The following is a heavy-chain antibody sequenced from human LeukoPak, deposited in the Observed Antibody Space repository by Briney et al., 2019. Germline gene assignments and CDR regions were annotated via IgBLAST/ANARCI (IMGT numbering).Heavy chain of an antibody. CDR2: LSGDGGST. CDR1: GFTFDDYA. J-gene: IGHJ5*02. CDR3: AKDKRLRRGFDP. V-gene: IGHV3-43*02. Sequence: QPGGSLRLSCAASGFTFDDYAMHWVRQAPGKGLEWVSLLSGDGGSTYYADSVKGRFTISRDNSKNSLYLQMNSLRTEDTALYYCAKDKRLRRGFDPWGQGTLVTVSS. D-gene: IGHD5-24*01.